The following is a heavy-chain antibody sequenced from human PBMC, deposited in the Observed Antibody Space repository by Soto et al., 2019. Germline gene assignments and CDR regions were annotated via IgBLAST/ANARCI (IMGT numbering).Heavy chain of an antibody. CDR1: GFTFTSSA. CDR2: IVVGSGNT. J-gene: IGHJ6*02. Sequence: GASVKVSCKASGFTFTSSAVQWVRQARGQRLEWIGWIVVGSGNTNYAQKFQERVTITRDMSTSTAYMELSSLRSEDTAVYYCAADQGDYYDSSGYYGYYYYYGMDVWG. D-gene: IGHD3-22*01. V-gene: IGHV1-58*01. CDR3: AADQGDYYDSSGYYGYYYYYGMDV.